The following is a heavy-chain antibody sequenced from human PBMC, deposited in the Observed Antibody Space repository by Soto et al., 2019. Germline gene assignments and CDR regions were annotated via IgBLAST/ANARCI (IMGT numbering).Heavy chain of an antibody. CDR1: GGSIGSSSYY. CDR3: VRQVKYKYTGAWYFDD. D-gene: IGHD1-26*01. Sequence: QLQLQESGPGLVKPSETLSLTCTVSGGSIGSSSYYWGWIRQPPGKGLEWIGTIYYSGSTYYNPSLKSRVTISVDTSKNQFSLKLSSVTAADTAVYYCVRQVKYKYTGAWYFDDWGQGTLVAATS. J-gene: IGHJ4*02. CDR2: IYYSGST. V-gene: IGHV4-39*01.